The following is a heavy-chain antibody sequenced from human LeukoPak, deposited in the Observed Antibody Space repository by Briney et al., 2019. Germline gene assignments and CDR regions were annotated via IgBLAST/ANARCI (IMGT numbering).Heavy chain of an antibody. CDR3: ARDRRLGYFDY. Sequence: PGRSLRLSCAASGFTFSSYAMHWVRQAPGKGLEWVAVISYDGSNKYYADSVKGRFTISRDNSKNTLYLQMNSLRAEDTAVYYCARDRRLGYFDYWGQGTLVTVSS. D-gene: IGHD3-16*01. J-gene: IGHJ4*02. CDR1: GFTFSSYA. CDR2: ISYDGSNK. V-gene: IGHV3-30*01.